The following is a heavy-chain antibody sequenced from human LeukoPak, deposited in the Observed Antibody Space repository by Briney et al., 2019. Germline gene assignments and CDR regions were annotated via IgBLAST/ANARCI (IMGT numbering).Heavy chain of an antibody. Sequence: GGSLRLSCAASGLTFSNYWMSWVRQAPGKGLEWVANIKPDGGETYYVDSLKGRFTISRDNAKNSLFLQMNSLRAEDTAVFYCARGRDSSRWGQGTLVTVSS. D-gene: IGHD6-13*01. CDR3: ARGRDSSR. J-gene: IGHJ4*02. CDR1: GLTFSNYW. CDR2: IKPDGGET. V-gene: IGHV3-7*02.